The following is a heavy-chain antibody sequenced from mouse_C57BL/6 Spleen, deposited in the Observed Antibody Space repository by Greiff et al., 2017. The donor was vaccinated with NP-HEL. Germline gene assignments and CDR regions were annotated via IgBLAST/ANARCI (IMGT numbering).Heavy chain of an antibody. Sequence: DVQLVESGGGLVKPGGSLKLSCAASGFTFSDYGMHWVRQAPEKGLEWVAYISSGSSTIYYADTVKGRFTISRDNAKNTLFLQMTSLRSEDTAMYYCARWLLWYFDVWGTGTTVTVSS. D-gene: IGHD2-3*01. J-gene: IGHJ1*03. V-gene: IGHV5-17*01. CDR3: ARWLLWYFDV. CDR2: ISSGSSTI. CDR1: GFTFSDYG.